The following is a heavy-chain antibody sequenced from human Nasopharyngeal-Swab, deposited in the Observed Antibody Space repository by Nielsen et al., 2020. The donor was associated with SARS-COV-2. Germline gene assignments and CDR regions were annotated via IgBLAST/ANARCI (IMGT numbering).Heavy chain of an antibody. J-gene: IGHJ4*02. CDR3: ARGGSSFPFDY. CDR2: IKQDGSGS. D-gene: IGHD6-13*01. Sequence: GGSLRLSCAASGFTFSKFYMSWVRQAAGKGLEWVAKIKQDGSGSYYVDSVKGRFTISRDDANNSLYLQMNSLRAGDTGVYYCARGGSSFPFDYWGPGTLVTVSS. CDR1: GFTFSKFY. V-gene: IGHV3-7*01.